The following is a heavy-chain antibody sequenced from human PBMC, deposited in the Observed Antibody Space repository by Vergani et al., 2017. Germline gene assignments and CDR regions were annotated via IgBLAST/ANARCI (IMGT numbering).Heavy chain of an antibody. J-gene: IGHJ4*02. CDR1: GGSISSYY. Sequence: QVQLPESGPGLVKPSETLSLTCTVSGGSISSYYWSWIRQPPGKGLEWIGYNYYSGSTNYNPSLKSRVTIPVDTSKNQFSLELSSVTAADTALYYCARGISGSFGYPLFDYWGQGTLVTVSS. V-gene: IGHV4-59*01. CDR2: NYYSGST. D-gene: IGHD1-26*01. CDR3: ARGISGSFGYPLFDY.